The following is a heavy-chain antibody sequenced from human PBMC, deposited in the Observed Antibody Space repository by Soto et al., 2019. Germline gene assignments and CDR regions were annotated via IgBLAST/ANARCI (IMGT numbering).Heavy chain of an antibody. CDR1: GGSISSGGYY. CDR3: ARDLQYYGDYDYYYYGMDV. Sequence: LSLTCTVSGGSISSGGYYWSWIRQHPGKGLEWIGYIYYSGSTYYNPSLKSRVTISVDTSKNQFSLKLSSVTAADTAVYYCARDLQYYGDYDYYYYGMDVWGQGTTVTVSS. J-gene: IGHJ6*02. CDR2: IYYSGST. D-gene: IGHD4-17*01. V-gene: IGHV4-31*03.